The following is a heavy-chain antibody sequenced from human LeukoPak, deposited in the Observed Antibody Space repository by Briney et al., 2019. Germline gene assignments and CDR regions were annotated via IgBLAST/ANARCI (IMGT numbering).Heavy chain of an antibody. CDR3: ARLGSYFDY. D-gene: IGHD1-26*01. V-gene: IGHV4-59*01. CDR2: VYYTGNT. Sequence: AETLSLTCTVSGGSINYYYWSWIRQPPGKGLEWIGYVYYTGNTNYNPSLKSRVTMSVDTSKNQFSLKLSSVTPADTAIYYCARLGSYFDYWGQGTLVTVSS. CDR1: GGSINYYY. J-gene: IGHJ4*02.